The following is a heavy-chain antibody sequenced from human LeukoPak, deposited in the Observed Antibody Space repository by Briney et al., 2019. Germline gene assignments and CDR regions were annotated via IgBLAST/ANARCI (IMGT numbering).Heavy chain of an antibody. J-gene: IGHJ4*02. D-gene: IGHD2-2*03. CDR3: ARDYGYCSSTSCYDTFDY. CDR1: GGSISSGDYY. V-gene: IGHV4-30-4*01. Sequence: PSETLSLTCTVSGGSISSGDYYWSWIRQPPGKGLEWIGYIYYSGSTYYNPSLKSRVTISVDTSKNQFSLKLSSVTAADTAVYYCARDYGYCSSTSCYDTFDYWGQRTLVTVSS. CDR2: IYYSGST.